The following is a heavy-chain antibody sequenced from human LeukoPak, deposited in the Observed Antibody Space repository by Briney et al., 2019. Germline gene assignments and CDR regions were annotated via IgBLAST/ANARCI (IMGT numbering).Heavy chain of an antibody. Sequence: GGSLRLSCAASGFTFSSYAMSWVRQAPGKGLEWVSAISGSGGSTYYADSVKGRLTISRDNSKNTLYLQMNSLRAEDTAVYYCAKWAAIVVVPAAAHFDYWGQGTLVTVSS. V-gene: IGHV3-23*01. CDR3: AKWAAIVVVPAAAHFDY. J-gene: IGHJ4*02. CDR1: GFTFSSYA. CDR2: ISGSGGST. D-gene: IGHD2-2*01.